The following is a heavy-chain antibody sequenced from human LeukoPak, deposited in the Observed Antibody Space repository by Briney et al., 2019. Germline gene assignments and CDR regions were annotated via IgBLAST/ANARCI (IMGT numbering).Heavy chain of an antibody. Sequence: PGGSLRLSCAASGFTLNTYSMNWVRQAPGKGLEWVSSISSTGSDMYYVDSVKGRFTISRDNSKNTLYLQMNSLRAEDTAVYYCAKRNNDGFDYWGQGTLVTVSS. CDR2: ISSTGSDM. J-gene: IGHJ4*02. D-gene: IGHD1/OR15-1a*01. CDR3: AKRNNDGFDY. CDR1: GFTLNTYS. V-gene: IGHV3-21*04.